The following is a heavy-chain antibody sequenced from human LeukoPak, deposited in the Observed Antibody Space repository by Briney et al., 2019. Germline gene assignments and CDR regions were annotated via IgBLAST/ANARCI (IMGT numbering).Heavy chain of an antibody. CDR2: FYSGST. V-gene: IGHV4-4*07. CDR3: ATDSRIMGAPGAFDY. J-gene: IGHJ4*02. Sequence: PSETLSLTCTVSGGSISSYYWSWIRQPAGKGLEWIGRFYSGSTNYNPSLKSRVTMSVDTSKNQFSLKLSSMTAADTAVYYCATDSRIMGAPGAFDYWGQGTLVTVSS. CDR1: GGSISSYY. D-gene: IGHD1-26*01.